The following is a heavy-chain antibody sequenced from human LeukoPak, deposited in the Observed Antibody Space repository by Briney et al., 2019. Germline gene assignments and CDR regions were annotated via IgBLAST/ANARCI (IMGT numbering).Heavy chain of an antibody. CDR3: ARVSYGDYDEVVFFDY. J-gene: IGHJ4*02. Sequence: SVKVSCKASGGTFSSYAISWVRQAPGQGPEWMGGIIPIFGTANYAQKFQGRVTITADESTSTAYMELSSLRSEDTAVYYCARVSYGDYDEVVFFDYWGQGTLVTVSS. CDR2: IIPIFGTA. D-gene: IGHD4-17*01. CDR1: GGTFSSYA. V-gene: IGHV1-69*13.